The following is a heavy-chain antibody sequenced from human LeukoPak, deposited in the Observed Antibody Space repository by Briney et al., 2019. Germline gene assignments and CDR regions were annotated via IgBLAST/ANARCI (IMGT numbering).Heavy chain of an antibody. CDR1: GFTFSTYA. D-gene: IGHD5-18*01. J-gene: IGHJ4*02. V-gene: IGHV3-23*01. Sequence: GGSLRLSCAASGFTFSTYAMSWVRQAPGKGLEWVSSFSGSGGSTYYADSVKGRFTISRDNSKNTLYLQMNSLRAEDTAVYYCAKDLGMQVWFPLWGQGTLVAVSS. CDR2: FSGSGGST. CDR3: AKDLGMQVWFPL.